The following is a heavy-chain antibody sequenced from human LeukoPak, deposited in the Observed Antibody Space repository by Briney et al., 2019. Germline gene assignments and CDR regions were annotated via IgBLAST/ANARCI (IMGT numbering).Heavy chain of an antibody. CDR3: VTDRTGTYTLDY. CDR2: ISDDVSRQ. D-gene: IGHD3-16*01. V-gene: IGHV3-30-3*01. Sequence: SLRLSCAATAFTFSNYAIHWGRQAPGKGLEWVAFISDDVSRQHYADSVKGRFTISRDNSKNTLNMQMNSLRAADTAVYYCVTDRTGTYTLDYWGQGTLVTVSS. J-gene: IGHJ4*02. CDR1: AFTFSNYA.